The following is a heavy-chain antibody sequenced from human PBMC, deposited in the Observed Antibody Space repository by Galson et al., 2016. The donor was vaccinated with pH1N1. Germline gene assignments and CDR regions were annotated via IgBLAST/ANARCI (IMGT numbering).Heavy chain of an antibody. CDR2: IKQYGSEK. CDR3: ARTGSACDTYYYHYAMDV. CDR1: GFTFNSYW. J-gene: IGHJ6*02. D-gene: IGHD5-12*01. Sequence: SLRLSCAASGFTFNSYWMSWVRQAPGKGLEWVANIKQYGSEKYYVDSVKGRFTISRDNAKNSLYLQMNSLRAEDTAVYYCARTGSACDTYYYHYAMDVWGQGTTVTVSS. V-gene: IGHV3-7*01.